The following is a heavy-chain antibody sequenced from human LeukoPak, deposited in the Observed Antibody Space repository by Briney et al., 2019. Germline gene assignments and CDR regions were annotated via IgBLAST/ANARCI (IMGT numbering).Heavy chain of an antibody. CDR3: AKERRAVAGTGNWFDP. CDR2: ISGSGGST. J-gene: IGHJ5*02. CDR1: GFTFSSYA. Sequence: GGSLRLSCVASGFTFSSYAMSWVRQAPGKGLEWVSAISGSGGSTYYADSVKGRFTISRDNSKNTLYLQMNSLRAEDTAVYYCAKERRAVAGTGNWFDPWGQGTLVTVSS. V-gene: IGHV3-23*01. D-gene: IGHD6-19*01.